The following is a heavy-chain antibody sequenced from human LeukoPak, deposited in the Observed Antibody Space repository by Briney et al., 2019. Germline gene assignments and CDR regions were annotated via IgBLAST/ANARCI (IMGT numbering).Heavy chain of an antibody. J-gene: IGHJ4*02. V-gene: IGHV3-30*02. Sequence: PGGSLRLSCAASGFTFSSYGMHWVRQAPGKGLEWVAFIRYDGSNKYYAASVQGRFNIYRENSKNTLYLHMNSLRAEDTAVCYCASNTLGGITIFGVVRPPDYWGQGTLVTVSS. CDR1: GFTFSSYG. CDR2: IRYDGSNK. CDR3: ASNTLGGITIFGVVRPPDY. D-gene: IGHD3-3*01.